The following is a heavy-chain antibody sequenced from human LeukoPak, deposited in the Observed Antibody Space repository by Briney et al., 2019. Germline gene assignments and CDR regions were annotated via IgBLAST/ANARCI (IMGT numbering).Heavy chain of an antibody. CDR3: ATSRNEASELSVSSGYDFDY. V-gene: IGHV1-24*01. CDR1: GYNLIELS. CDR2: FDPEDAKT. Sequence: ASVKVSCKVSGYNLIELSMHWVRQTPGKGLEWMGGFDPEDAKTIYAPKFQGRVTMTEDTATDTAYMELTSLRSEDTAVYYCATSRNEASELSVSSGYDFDYWGQGTLVTVSS. J-gene: IGHJ4*02. D-gene: IGHD5-12*01.